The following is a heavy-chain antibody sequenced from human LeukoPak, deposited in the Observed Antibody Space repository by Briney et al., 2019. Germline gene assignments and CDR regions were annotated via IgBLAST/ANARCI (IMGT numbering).Heavy chain of an antibody. Sequence: GGALRLSCAASEVTASSNYMSWVRQAPGKGLEWVSGIYSGGSTYYADSVKGRFTISRDNAKNTVYLQMNSLRPEDTAVYYCARANYHNNWGQGTLVTVSS. CDR3: ARANYHNN. V-gene: IGHV3-66*01. D-gene: IGHD3-9*01. CDR1: EVTASSNY. J-gene: IGHJ4*02. CDR2: IYSGGST.